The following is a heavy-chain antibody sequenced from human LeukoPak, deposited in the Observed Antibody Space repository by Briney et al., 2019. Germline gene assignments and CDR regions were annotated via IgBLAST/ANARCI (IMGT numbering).Heavy chain of an antibody. D-gene: IGHD4-17*01. CDR2: IYHSGST. Sequence: SETLSLTCTVSGYSISSGYYEGWIRQPPGKGLERIGSIYHSGSTYYNPSLKSRVTISVDTSKNQFSLKLSSVTAADTAVYYCARDYGDYDLPVDYWGQGTLVTVSS. V-gene: IGHV4-38-2*02. CDR3: ARDYGDYDLPVDY. J-gene: IGHJ4*02. CDR1: GYSISSGYY.